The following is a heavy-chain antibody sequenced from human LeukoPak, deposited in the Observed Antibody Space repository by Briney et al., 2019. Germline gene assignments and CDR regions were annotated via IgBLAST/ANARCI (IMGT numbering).Heavy chain of an antibody. D-gene: IGHD6-13*01. CDR2: IYYSGST. Sequence: SETLSLTCTVSGGSISSYYWSWIRQPPGKGLEWIGYIYYSGSTNYNPSLKSRVTISVDTSKNQFYLKLSSVTAADTAVYYCARLTAAAGTRDDYWGQGTLVTVSS. J-gene: IGHJ4*02. CDR1: GGSISSYY. CDR3: ARLTAAAGTRDDY. V-gene: IGHV4-59*08.